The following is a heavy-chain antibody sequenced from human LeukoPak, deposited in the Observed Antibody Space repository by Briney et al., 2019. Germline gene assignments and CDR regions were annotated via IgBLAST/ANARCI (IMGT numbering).Heavy chain of an antibody. D-gene: IGHD5-18*01. CDR1: GYTFTSYG. V-gene: IGHV1-69*13. CDR2: IIPIFGTA. J-gene: IGHJ5*02. Sequence: ASVKVSCKASGYTFTSYGISWVRQAPGQGLEWMGGIIPIFGTANYAQKFQGRVTITADESTSTAYMELSSLRSEDTAVYYCARDAEDTAMASWPWGQGTLVTVSS. CDR3: ARDAEDTAMASWP.